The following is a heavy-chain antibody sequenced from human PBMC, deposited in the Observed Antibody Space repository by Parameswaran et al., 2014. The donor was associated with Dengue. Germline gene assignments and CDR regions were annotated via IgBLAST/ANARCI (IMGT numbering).Heavy chain of an antibody. Sequence: RWIRQPPGKGLEWIGEINHTGSTNYNPSLKSRVTISVDTSKNQFSLKLTSVTAADTAVYYCARNGYESKMTEDYWGQGTLVTVSS. CDR2: INHTGST. CDR3: ARNGYESKMTEDY. J-gene: IGHJ4*02. D-gene: IGHD5-12*01. V-gene: IGHV4-34*01.